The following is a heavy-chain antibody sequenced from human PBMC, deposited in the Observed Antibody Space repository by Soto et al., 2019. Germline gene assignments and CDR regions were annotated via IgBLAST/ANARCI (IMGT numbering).Heavy chain of an antibody. J-gene: IGHJ4*02. V-gene: IGHV3-23*01. CDR2: RSAFDNT. Sequence: EVQLLESGGGLVQHGGSLRLSCAASGFTFRRHAMSWVRQAPGKGLEWVSTRSAFDNTYYADSVKGRFIISRDISKSTLSLQMNSLRGDDTAVYYCAKDPRAYSTNMGYYFDYWGQGSLVTVSS. CDR3: AKDPRAYSTNMGYYFDY. CDR1: GFTFRRHA. D-gene: IGHD6-13*01.